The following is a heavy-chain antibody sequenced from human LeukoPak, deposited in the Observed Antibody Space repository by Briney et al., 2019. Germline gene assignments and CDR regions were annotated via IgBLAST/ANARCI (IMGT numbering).Heavy chain of an antibody. J-gene: IGHJ4*02. CDR2: IYYSGST. Sequence: PSETLSLTCTVSGGSISSSSYYWGWIRQTPGKGLEWIGSIYYSGSTYYNPSLKSRVTISVDTSKNQFSLNLSSVTAADTAVYYCARDSGAIPYYFDYWGRGTLVTVSS. CDR3: ARDSGAIPYYFDY. V-gene: IGHV4-39*07. D-gene: IGHD2-21*01. CDR1: GGSISSSSYY.